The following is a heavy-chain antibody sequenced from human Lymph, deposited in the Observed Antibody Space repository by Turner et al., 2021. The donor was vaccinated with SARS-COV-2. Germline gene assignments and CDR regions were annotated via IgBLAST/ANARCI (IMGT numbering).Heavy chain of an antibody. CDR3: AREDTVMVYDY. CDR1: GFTFTGYW. CDR2: IKHDGSEK. Sequence: EVQLVEAGGGLVQPGGSLRLVCAASGFTFTGYWMSWVRQAPGKGLEWVANIKHDGSEKYYLDSVKGRFTISRDNAKNSLYLQMNSLRAEDTAVYYCAREDTVMVYDYWGQGSLVTVSS. J-gene: IGHJ4*02. D-gene: IGHD5-18*01. V-gene: IGHV3-7*03.